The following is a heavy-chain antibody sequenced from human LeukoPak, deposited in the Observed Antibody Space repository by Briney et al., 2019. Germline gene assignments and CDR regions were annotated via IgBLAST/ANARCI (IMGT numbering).Heavy chain of an antibody. D-gene: IGHD1-14*01. Sequence: ASVKVSCKASGYTFTSYDINWVRQATGQGLEWMGWMNPNSGNTGYAQKFQGRVTITRNTSISTAYMELSSLRSEDTAVYYCARGHHRLNNLDYWGQGTLVTVSS. J-gene: IGHJ4*02. CDR2: MNPNSGNT. CDR1: GYTFTSYD. V-gene: IGHV1-8*03. CDR3: ARGHHRLNNLDY.